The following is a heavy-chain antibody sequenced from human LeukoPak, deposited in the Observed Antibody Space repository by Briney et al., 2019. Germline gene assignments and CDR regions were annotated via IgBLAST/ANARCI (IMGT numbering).Heavy chain of an antibody. CDR3: AREGAAGTGLDY. CDR1: GYTFSIYN. J-gene: IGHJ4*02. D-gene: IGHD6-13*01. CDR2: INPSGGT. Sequence: ASVKVSCKASGYTFSIYNMHWVRQAPGQGLEWMGIINPSGGTSYAQKLQGRITMTRDTSTSTLLMELSSLRSEDTAVYYCAREGAAGTGLDYWGQGTLVTVSS. V-gene: IGHV1-46*01.